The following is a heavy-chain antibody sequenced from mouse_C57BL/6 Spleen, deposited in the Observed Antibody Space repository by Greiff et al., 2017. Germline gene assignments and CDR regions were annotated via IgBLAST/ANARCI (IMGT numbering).Heavy chain of an antibody. CDR2: INPNNGGT. Sequence: EVQLQQSGPELVKPGASVKISCKASGYTFTDYYMNWVKQSHGKSLEWIGDINPNNGGTSYNQTFKGKATLTVAKSPSTAYMELRSLTSEDSAVYYCARTRPDYYGSSYDYWGQGTTLTVSS. D-gene: IGHD1-1*01. CDR3: ARTRPDYYGSSYDY. V-gene: IGHV1-26*01. J-gene: IGHJ2*01. CDR1: GYTFTDYY.